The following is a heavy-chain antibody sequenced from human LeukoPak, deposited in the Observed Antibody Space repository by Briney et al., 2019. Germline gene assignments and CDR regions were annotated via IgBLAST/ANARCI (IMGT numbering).Heavy chain of an antibody. CDR2: TYYRSKWYN. CDR1: GDSVSSNSAA. CDR3: ARGVYSYGYDY. V-gene: IGHV6-1*01. J-gene: IGHJ4*02. D-gene: IGHD5-18*01. Sequence: SQTLSLTCAISGDSVSSNSAAWTRIRQSPSRGLEWPGRTYYRSKWYNDYAVSVKSRITINPDTSKNQFSLQLNSVTPEDTAVYYCARGVYSYGYDYWGQGTLVTVSS.